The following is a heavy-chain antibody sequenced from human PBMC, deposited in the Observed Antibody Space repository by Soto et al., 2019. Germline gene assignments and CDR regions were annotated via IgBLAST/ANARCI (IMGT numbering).Heavy chain of an antibody. J-gene: IGHJ4*02. V-gene: IGHV1-2*02. Sequence: AAVKVSCKASGYTFTGYYMHWVRQAPGQGLEWMGWINPNSGGRNYAQKFQGRVTMTRDTSISTAYMELSRLRSDDTAVYYCARARGYYSDSSGPFDYWGQGILVTVSS. CDR2: INPNSGGR. D-gene: IGHD3-22*01. CDR3: ARARGYYSDSSGPFDY. CDR1: GYTFTGYY.